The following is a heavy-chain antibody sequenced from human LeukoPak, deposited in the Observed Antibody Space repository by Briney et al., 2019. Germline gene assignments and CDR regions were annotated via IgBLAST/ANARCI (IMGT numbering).Heavy chain of an antibody. CDR1: GFTFSSYC. D-gene: IGHD3-9*01. CDR2: IKQDGSDK. J-gene: IGHJ6*03. CDR3: ARDQGYMSGYMSYYYYYMDV. Sequence: GGSLRLSCAASGFTFSSYCMSWVRQAPGKGLEWVSTIKQDGSDKYYVDSVKGRFTISRDNAKNSLYLQMDSPRAEDTAVYYCARDQGYMSGYMSYYYYYMDVWGKGTTVTVSS. V-gene: IGHV3-7*01.